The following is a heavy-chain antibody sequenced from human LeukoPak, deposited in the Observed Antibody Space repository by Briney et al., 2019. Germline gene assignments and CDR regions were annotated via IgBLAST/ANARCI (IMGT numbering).Heavy chain of an antibody. J-gene: IGHJ4*02. CDR3: ARVPPMAVAGVDY. D-gene: IGHD6-19*01. CDR2: IYHSGST. Sequence: SETLSLTCAVSGYPISSGYYWGWIRQPPGKGLEWIGSIYHSGSTYYNPSLKSRVTISVDTSKNQFSLKLSSVTAADTAVYYCARVPPMAVAGVDYWGQGTLVTVSS. V-gene: IGHV4-38-2*01. CDR1: GYPISSGYY.